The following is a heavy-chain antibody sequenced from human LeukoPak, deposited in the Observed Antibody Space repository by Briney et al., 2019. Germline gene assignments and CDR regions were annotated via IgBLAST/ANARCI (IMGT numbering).Heavy chain of an antibody. V-gene: IGHV4-34*01. CDR1: GGSFSGYY. J-gene: IGHJ6*02. Sequence: PSETLSLTCAVYGGSFSGYYWSWIRQPPGKGLEWIGEINHSGSTNYNPSLKSRVTISVDTSKNQFSLKLSSETAADTAVYYCASVRANTAYYYYYGMGVWGQGTTVTVSS. CDR2: INHSGST. D-gene: IGHD3-10*01. CDR3: ASVRANTAYYYYYGMGV.